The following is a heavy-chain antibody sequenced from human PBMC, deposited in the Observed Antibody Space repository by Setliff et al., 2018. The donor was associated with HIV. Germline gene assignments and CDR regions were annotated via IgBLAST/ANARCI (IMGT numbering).Heavy chain of an antibody. J-gene: IGHJ2*01. CDR1: GGSISSGSHY. CDR3: ASYYRVSGWYQEASWFFDL. CDR2: IYYSGST. V-gene: IGHV4-39*01. D-gene: IGHD6-19*01. Sequence: SETLSLTCTVSGGSISSGSHYWGWIRQPPGKGLEWVGSIYYSGSTYYNPSLKSRVTISLDTSKNQLFLKLSSVTAADTAVYYCASYYRVSGWYQEASWFFDLWGRGTLVTVSS.